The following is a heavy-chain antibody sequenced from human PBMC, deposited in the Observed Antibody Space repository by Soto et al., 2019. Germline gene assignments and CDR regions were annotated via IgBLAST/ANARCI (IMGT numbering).Heavy chain of an antibody. D-gene: IGHD1-26*01. CDR3: ARGGSLYWYFDL. V-gene: IGHV1-3*01. Sequence: ASVKVSCKASGYTFTNYAMHWVRQAPGQRLEWMGWINAGNGNTKYSQKFQGRVTITRDTSASTAYMGLSSLRSEDTAVYYCARGGSLYWYFDLWGRGTPVTVSS. J-gene: IGHJ2*01. CDR2: INAGNGNT. CDR1: GYTFTNYA.